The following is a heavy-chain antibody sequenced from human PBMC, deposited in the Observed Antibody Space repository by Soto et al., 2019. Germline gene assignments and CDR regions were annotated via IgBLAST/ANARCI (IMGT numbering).Heavy chain of an antibody. V-gene: IGHV3-15*01. CDR1: GFTFTNAL. D-gene: IGHD3-10*01. J-gene: IGHJ4*02. CDR2: VKSKTDGGTT. CDR3: TTGFPGRDY. Sequence: EVQLVESGGGLVKPGGSLRLSCVASGFTFTNALMTWVRQAPGKGLEWVGRVKSKTDGGTTDYGAPVKGRFTISRDDLERTLYLQMSSLKIEDPAVYYCTTGFPGRDYWGQGTLVTVSS.